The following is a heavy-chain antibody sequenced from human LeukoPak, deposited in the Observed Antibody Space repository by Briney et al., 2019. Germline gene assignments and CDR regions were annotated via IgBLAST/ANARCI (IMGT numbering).Heavy chain of an antibody. CDR3: ARAAYYCSSTSCYPRINWFDP. Sequence: ETLSLTCAVDGGSFSGYYWSWIRQPPGKGLEWIGESNHSGSTNYNPSLKSRVTISVDTSKNQFSLKLSSVTAADTAVYYCARAAYYCSSTSCYPRINWFDPWGQGTLVTVSS. V-gene: IGHV4-34*01. CDR1: GGSFSGYY. D-gene: IGHD2-2*01. CDR2: SNHSGST. J-gene: IGHJ5*02.